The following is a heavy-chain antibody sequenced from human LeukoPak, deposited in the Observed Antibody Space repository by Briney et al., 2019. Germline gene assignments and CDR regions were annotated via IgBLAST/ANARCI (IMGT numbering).Heavy chain of an antibody. Sequence: GGSLRLSCAASGFSFNSDWMDWVRQAPGKGLEWVANIKHDESEKNYLDSVKGRFTISRDNAQNSLYLQMNGLRVEDTAVYYYTRRLDDWGQGTLVTVSS. CDR1: GFSFNSDW. CDR2: IKHDESEK. CDR3: TRRLDD. D-gene: IGHD3-16*01. V-gene: IGHV3-7*01. J-gene: IGHJ4*02.